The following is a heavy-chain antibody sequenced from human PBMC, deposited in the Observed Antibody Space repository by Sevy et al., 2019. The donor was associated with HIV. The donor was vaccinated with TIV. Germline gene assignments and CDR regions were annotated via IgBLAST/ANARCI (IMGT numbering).Heavy chain of an antibody. J-gene: IGHJ6*02. V-gene: IGHV3-7*01. CDR3: ARDVTTAIFGVLRDYGMDV. D-gene: IGHD3-3*01. CDR2: IRQDGSEK. CDR1: GFTFSTYW. Sequence: GGSLRLSCAASGFTFSTYWMSWVRQAPGKGLEWVANIRQDGSEKYDVDSVKGRFTISKDNAKNSLYLQMNSLRAEDTAVYYCARDVTTAIFGVLRDYGMDVWGQGTTVTVSS.